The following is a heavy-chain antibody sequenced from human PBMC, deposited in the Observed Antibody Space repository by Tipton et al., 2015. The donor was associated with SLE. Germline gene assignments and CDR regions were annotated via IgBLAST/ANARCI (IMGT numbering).Heavy chain of an antibody. J-gene: IGHJ4*02. CDR2: ISSSSSYT. CDR1: GFTFSDYY. V-gene: IGHV3-11*06. Sequence: SLRLSCAASGFTFSDYYMSWIRQAPGKGLEWVSYISSSSSYTNYADSVKGRFTISRDNSKNTLYLQMNSLRAEDTAVYYCARRSSSLGVWFDYWGQGTLVTVSS. D-gene: IGHD6-13*01. CDR3: ARRSSSLGVWFDY.